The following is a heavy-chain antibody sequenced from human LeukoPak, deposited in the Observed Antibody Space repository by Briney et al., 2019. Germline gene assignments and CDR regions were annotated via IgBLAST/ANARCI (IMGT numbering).Heavy chain of an antibody. J-gene: IGHJ5*02. CDR2: MNPNSGNT. CDR1: GYTFTSYD. V-gene: IGHV1-8*01. CDR3: ARYAYDFWSGYYTAVS. Sequence: ASVKVSCKASGYTFTSYDINWVRQATGQGLEWMGWMNPNSGNTGYAQKFQGRVTMTRNTSISTACMELSSLRSEDTAVYYCARYAYDFWSGYYTAVSWGQGTLVTVSS. D-gene: IGHD3-3*01.